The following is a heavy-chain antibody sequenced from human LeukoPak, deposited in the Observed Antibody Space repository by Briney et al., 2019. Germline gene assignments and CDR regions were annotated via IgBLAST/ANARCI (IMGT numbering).Heavy chain of an antibody. V-gene: IGHV3-23*01. Sequence: AGGSLRLSCAASGFTFSSYAMSWVRQAPGKGLEWVSAISGSGGSTYYADSVKGRFTISRDNSKNTLYLQMSSLRAEDTAVYYCVKPSGYSGYGYFFDYWGQGTLVTVSS. D-gene: IGHD5-12*01. CDR2: ISGSGGST. J-gene: IGHJ4*02. CDR3: VKPSGYSGYGYFFDY. CDR1: GFTFSSYA.